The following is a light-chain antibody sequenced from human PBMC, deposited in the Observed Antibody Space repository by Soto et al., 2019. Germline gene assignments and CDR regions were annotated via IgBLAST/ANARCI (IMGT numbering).Light chain of an antibody. CDR1: RTINNL. V-gene: IGKV1-5*03. Sequence: DIQMTQSPSTLSASVGDIVAITCRASRTINNLLAWYQQKPGKAPKLLIYKASSLESGIPSRFSGSGSVTEFTLTISSLQPDDFATYHCQRYHTFPLTFGGGTKVELK. CDR2: KAS. J-gene: IGKJ4*01. CDR3: QRYHTFPLT.